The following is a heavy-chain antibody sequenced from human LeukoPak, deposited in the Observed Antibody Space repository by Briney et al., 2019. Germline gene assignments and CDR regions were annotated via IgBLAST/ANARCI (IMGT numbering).Heavy chain of an antibody. J-gene: IGHJ3*02. CDR3: AREYSEYCTSTSCYPYTFDI. Sequence: ASVKVSCKASGYTFTSYGISWVRQAPGQGLEWMGWISAYNGNTNYAQKLQGRVTMTTDTSTSTAYMELRSLRSDDTAVYYCAREYSEYCTSTSCYPYTFDIWGQGTMVTVSS. D-gene: IGHD2-2*01. CDR2: ISAYNGNT. V-gene: IGHV1-18*01. CDR1: GYTFTSYG.